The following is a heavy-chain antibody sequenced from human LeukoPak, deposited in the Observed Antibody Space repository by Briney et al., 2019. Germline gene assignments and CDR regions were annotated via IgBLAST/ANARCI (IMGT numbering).Heavy chain of an antibody. CDR3: ARDGDTYYYDSSGYLD. D-gene: IGHD3-22*01. CDR2: ISSSSSYI. Sequence: GGSLRLSCAASGFTFSSYSMNWVRQAPGKGLEWVSSISSSSSYIYYADSVKGRFTISRDNAKNSLYLQMNSLRAEDTAVYYCARDGDTYYYDSSGYLDWGQGTLVTVSS. V-gene: IGHV3-21*01. J-gene: IGHJ4*02. CDR1: GFTFSSYS.